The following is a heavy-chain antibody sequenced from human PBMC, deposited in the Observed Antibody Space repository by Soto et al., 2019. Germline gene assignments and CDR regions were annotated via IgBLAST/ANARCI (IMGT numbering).Heavy chain of an antibody. D-gene: IGHD3-22*01. Sequence: GGSLRLSCAASGFTFSSYAMSWVRQAPGKGLEWVSAISGSGGSTYYADSVKGRFTISRDNSKNTLYLQMNSLRAEDTAVYYCAKPLGKYYDSSGYYLYWGQGTLVTVSS. CDR3: AKPLGKYYDSSGYYLY. J-gene: IGHJ4*02. CDR2: ISGSGGST. V-gene: IGHV3-23*01. CDR1: GFTFSSYA.